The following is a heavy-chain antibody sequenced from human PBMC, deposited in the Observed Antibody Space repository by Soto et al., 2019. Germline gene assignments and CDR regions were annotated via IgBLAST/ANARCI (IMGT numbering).Heavy chain of an antibody. CDR1: GFSFTSFA. CDR2: ISGSGGST. CDR3: AKDGGERKSSGWYH. D-gene: IGHD6-19*01. V-gene: IGHV3-23*01. Sequence: GGSLRLSCAASGFSFTSFAMGWVRQAPGTGLEWVSVISGSGGSTYYADSVKGRFTISRDNSNNTLYLQMKSLRADDTAIYYCAKDGGERKSSGWYHWGQGTLVTVSS. J-gene: IGHJ5*02.